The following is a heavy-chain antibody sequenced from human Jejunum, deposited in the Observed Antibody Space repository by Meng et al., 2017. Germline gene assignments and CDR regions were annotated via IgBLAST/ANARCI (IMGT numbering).Heavy chain of an antibody. CDR2: ISGSGGYT. CDR1: GFTFSSYA. CDR3: AKVYYYDSGSYYNEWFDP. J-gene: IGHJ5*02. V-gene: IGHV3-23*01. Sequence: GESLKISCAASGFTFSSYAMSWVRQAPGKGLEWVSAISGSGGYTYYADSVKGRFTISRDNSKNTLYLQMNSLRAEDTAVYYCAKVYYYDSGSYYNEWFDPWGQGTLVTVSS. D-gene: IGHD3-10*01.